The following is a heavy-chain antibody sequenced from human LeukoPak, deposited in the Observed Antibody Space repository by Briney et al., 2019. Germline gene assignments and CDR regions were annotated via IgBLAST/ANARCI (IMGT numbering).Heavy chain of an antibody. Sequence: SETLSLTCTVSGGSISSYYCNWIRQPPGKGLEWIGYSRFSGSTNYKPSLASRVTISLDTSKNQFSLKLTSVTAADTAMYYCATLGSSIWSFDHWGQGTLVTVSS. D-gene: IGHD3-3*02. CDR1: GGSISSYY. CDR2: SRFSGST. CDR3: ATLGSSIWSFDH. V-gene: IGHV4-59*01. J-gene: IGHJ4*02.